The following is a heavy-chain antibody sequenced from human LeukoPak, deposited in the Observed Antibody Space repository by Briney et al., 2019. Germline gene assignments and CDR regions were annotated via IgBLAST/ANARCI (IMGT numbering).Heavy chain of an antibody. Sequence: PGGSLRLSCAASGFTSSSYGMSWVRQAPGKGLEWVSAISGSGGRTYYADSVKGRVTISRDNSKNTLYLQMNSLRAEDTAVYYCAKEVSIISRGLDYWGQGILVTVSS. CDR1: GFTSSSYG. V-gene: IGHV3-23*01. J-gene: IGHJ4*02. D-gene: IGHD2-21*01. CDR2: ISGSGGRT. CDR3: AKEVSIISRGLDY.